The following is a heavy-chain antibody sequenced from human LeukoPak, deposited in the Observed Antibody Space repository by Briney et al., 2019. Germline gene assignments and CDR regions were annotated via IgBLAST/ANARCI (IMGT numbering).Heavy chain of an antibody. CDR2: IRGKAYGGTT. Sequence: GGSLRLSCTASGFTFGDYAMSWVRQAPGKGLEWVGFIRGKAYGGTTEYAASVKGRFTISRDDSKSIAYLQMNSLKTEDTAVYYCTREGVTHYFDYWGQGTLVTVSS. J-gene: IGHJ4*02. CDR1: GFTFGDYA. CDR3: TREGVTHYFDY. D-gene: IGHD4-23*01. V-gene: IGHV3-49*04.